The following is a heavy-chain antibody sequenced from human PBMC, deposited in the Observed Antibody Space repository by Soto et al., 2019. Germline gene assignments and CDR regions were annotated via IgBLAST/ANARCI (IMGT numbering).Heavy chain of an antibody. CDR3: ARRYGSGSLYFDF. V-gene: IGHV1-3*01. Sequence: GASVKVSCKASGYTFTRYAMHWVRQAPGQRLEWMGWIDAGNGNTKHSQKFQGRVTITSDTSASTAYMELSSLRSEDTAVYYCARRYGSGSLYFDFWGQGPLVTVSS. J-gene: IGHJ4*02. CDR1: GYTFTRYA. D-gene: IGHD3-10*01. CDR2: IDAGNGNT.